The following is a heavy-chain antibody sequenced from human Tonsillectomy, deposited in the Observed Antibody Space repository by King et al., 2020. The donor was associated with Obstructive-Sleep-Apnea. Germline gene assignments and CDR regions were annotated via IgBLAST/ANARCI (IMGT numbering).Heavy chain of an antibody. CDR1: GFSLSTSGMC. D-gene: IGHD6-13*01. Sequence: TLKESGPALVKPTQTLTLTCTFSGFSLSTSGMCVSWIRQPPGKALEWLARIDWDDDKYYSTSLKTRLTISKDTSKNQVVLTMTHKDPVDTATYYCARARYSSSWKYFDYWGQGTLVTVSS. CDR3: ARARYSSSWKYFDY. CDR2: IDWDDDK. V-gene: IGHV2-70*11. J-gene: IGHJ4*02.